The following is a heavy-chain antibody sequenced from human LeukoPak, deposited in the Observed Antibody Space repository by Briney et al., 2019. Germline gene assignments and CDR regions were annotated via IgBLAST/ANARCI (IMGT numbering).Heavy chain of an antibody. CDR1: GYTFTSYY. D-gene: IGHD3-3*01. V-gene: IGHV1-46*01. Sequence: ASVKVSCKASGYTFTSYYMHWVRQAPGQGLEWMGIINPSGGSTSYAQKFQGRVTMTRDMSTSTVYMELSSLRSEDTAVYYCARGGYDFWSGYPSYYYMDVWGKGTTVTVSS. CDR2: INPSGGST. J-gene: IGHJ6*03. CDR3: ARGGYDFWSGYPSYYYMDV.